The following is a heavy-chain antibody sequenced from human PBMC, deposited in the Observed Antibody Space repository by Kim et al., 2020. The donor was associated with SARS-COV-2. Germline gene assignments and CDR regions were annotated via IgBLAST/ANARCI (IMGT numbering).Heavy chain of an antibody. V-gene: IGHV3-30*01. D-gene: IGHD3-22*01. Sequence: EAGKGRFTISRDNAKDTVYMQMNSLRAEDTAVYYCAREFRSSGRAGTFDIWGQGTMVTVSS. CDR3: AREFRSSGRAGTFDI. J-gene: IGHJ3*02.